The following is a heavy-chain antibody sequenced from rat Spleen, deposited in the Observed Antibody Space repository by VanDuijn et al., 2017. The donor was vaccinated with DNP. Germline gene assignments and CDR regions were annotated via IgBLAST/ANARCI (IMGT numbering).Heavy chain of an antibody. CDR2: ISYSGGT. CDR3: ARWTYGFDY. Sequence: EVQLQESGPGLVKPSQSLSLTCSVTGYSITSNYWGWIRKFPGNKMEWMGYISYSGGTRYNLSLKSRISITRDTSKNQFFLQLNSVTIEDTATYYCARWTYGFDYWGQGVMVTVSS. D-gene: IGHD1-11*01. CDR1: GYSITSNY. V-gene: IGHV3-1*01. J-gene: IGHJ2*01.